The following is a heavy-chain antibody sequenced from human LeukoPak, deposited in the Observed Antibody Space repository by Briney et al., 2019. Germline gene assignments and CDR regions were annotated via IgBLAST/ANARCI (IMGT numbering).Heavy chain of an antibody. J-gene: IGHJ4*02. CDR1: GFTFSDYY. D-gene: IGHD3-10*01. Sequence: PGGSLRLSCAASGFTFSDYYMSWIRQAPGKGLEWVSYISSSGSTMYYADSVKGRFTISRDNAKNSLYLQMNSLRAEDTAVYYCARYSEGSGSYYNVHFDYWGQGTLVTVSS. CDR2: ISSSGSTM. CDR3: ARYSEGSGSYYNVHFDY. V-gene: IGHV3-11*01.